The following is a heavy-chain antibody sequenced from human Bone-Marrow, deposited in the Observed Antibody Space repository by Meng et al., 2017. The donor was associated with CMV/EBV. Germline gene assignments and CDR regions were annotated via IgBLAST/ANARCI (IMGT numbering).Heavy chain of an antibody. D-gene: IGHD6-13*01. CDR2: ISWNSGSI. V-gene: IGHV3-9*01. Sequence: SLKISCAASGFTFDDYAMHWVRQAPGKGLEWVSGISWNSGSIGYADSVKGRFTISRDNAKNSLYLQMNSLRAEDTALYYCAKATPSRSWSPYYYYYTMDVWGQGTTVTVSS. CDR1: GFTFDDYA. J-gene: IGHJ6*02. CDR3: AKATPSRSWSPYYYYYTMDV.